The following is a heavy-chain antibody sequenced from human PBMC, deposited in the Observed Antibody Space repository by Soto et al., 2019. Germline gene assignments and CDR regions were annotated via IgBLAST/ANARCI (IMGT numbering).Heavy chain of an antibody. V-gene: IGHV4-4*07. CDR2: FSLSGTT. J-gene: IGHJ4*02. D-gene: IGHD2-8*02. Sequence: SETLSLTCTVSGASITGSSYWSWIRQPAGKGLEWIGRFSLSGTTNYNPSLRSRVTMSVDVSKNQFSLRLTSVTAADTALYYCARGMTPPGAPAWYYFDSWGQGTLVTVPS. CDR1: GASITGSSY. CDR3: ARGMTPPGAPAWYYFDS.